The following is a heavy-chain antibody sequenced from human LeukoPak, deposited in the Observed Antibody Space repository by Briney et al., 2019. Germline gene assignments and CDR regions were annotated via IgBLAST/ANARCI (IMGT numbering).Heavy chain of an antibody. CDR2: INHSGST. Sequence: SETLSLTCAVYGGSFSGYYWSWIRQPPGKGLEWIGEINHSGSTNYNPSLKSRVTISVDTSKNQFSLKLSSVTAADRAVYYCGGRGWSEFDYWGQGTLVTVSS. CDR1: GGSFSGYY. V-gene: IGHV4-34*01. D-gene: IGHD6-19*01. CDR3: GGRGWSEFDY. J-gene: IGHJ4*02.